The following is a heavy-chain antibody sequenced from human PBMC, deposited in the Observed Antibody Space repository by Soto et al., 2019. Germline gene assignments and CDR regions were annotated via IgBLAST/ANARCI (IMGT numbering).Heavy chain of an antibody. Sequence: PGGSLRLSCAASGFTFSNSDMNWVHQAPGKGLAWLSDVSWNGSRTHYADSMRGRFIISRDNSRNTLFLHTNSLRAEDPAVYYRARDHGRDGYNDYCGQGTLVTVSS. J-gene: IGHJ4*02. CDR1: GFTFSNSD. CDR3: ARDHGRDGYNDY. CDR2: VSWNGSRT. D-gene: IGHD5-12*01. V-gene: IGHV3-35*01.